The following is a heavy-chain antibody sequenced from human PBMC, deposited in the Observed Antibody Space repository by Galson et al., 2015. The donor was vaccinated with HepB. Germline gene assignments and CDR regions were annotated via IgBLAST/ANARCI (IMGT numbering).Heavy chain of an antibody. J-gene: IGHJ6*02. CDR3: ARGGLDTAMVGSARYYYYYGMDV. V-gene: IGHV1-69*02. CDR1: GGTFSSYT. Sequence: SVKVSCKASGGTFSSYTISWVRQAPGQGLEWMGRIIPILGIANYAQKFQGRVTITADKSTSTAYMELSSLRSEDTAVYYCARGGLDTAMVGSARYYYYYGMDVWGQGTTVTVSS. D-gene: IGHD5-18*01. CDR2: IIPILGIA.